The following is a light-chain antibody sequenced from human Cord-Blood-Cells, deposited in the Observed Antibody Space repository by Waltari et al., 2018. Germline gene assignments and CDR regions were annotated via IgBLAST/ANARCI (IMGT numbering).Light chain of an antibody. CDR1: SSDVGGYNY. V-gene: IGLV2-14*01. J-gene: IGLJ3*02. Sequence: QSALTQPASVSGSPGQSITISCPGTSSDVGGYNYVSRYQQHPGNAPKLMIYDVSKRPSGVSNRFSGSKSGNTASLTISGLQAEDEADYYCSSYTSSSTLVFGGGTKLTVL. CDR2: DVS. CDR3: SSYTSSSTLV.